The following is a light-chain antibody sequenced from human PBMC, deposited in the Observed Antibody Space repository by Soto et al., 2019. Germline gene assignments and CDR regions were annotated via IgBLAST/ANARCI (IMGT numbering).Light chain of an antibody. J-gene: IGKJ5*01. Sequence: EVVLTQSPVTLSLSPGETATLSCRASQSFRGLLAWYQQKPGQAPRLLIYDASNRATGIPARFSGSGSGTDFTLTISSLEPEDFAVYYCQQRSNWPITFGQGTRLEI. CDR1: QSFRGL. V-gene: IGKV3-11*01. CDR3: QQRSNWPIT. CDR2: DAS.